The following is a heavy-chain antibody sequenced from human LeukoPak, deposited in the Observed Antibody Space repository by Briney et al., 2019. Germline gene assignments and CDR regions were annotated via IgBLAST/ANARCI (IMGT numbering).Heavy chain of an antibody. D-gene: IGHD2-21*02. V-gene: IGHV3-48*04. CDR1: GFTFSSYS. CDR2: ISSSSSTI. J-gene: IGHJ4*02. Sequence: GGSLRLSCAASGFTFSSYSMNWVRQAPGKGLEWVSYISSSSSTIYYADSVKGRFTISRDNAKNSLYLQMNSLRGEDTALYHCARVRGGDYEYYFDYWGQGTLVTVSS. CDR3: ARVRGGDYEYYFDY.